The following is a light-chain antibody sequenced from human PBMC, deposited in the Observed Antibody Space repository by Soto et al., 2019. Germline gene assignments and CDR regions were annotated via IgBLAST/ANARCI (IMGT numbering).Light chain of an antibody. J-gene: IGLJ3*02. V-gene: IGLV2-14*01. CDR3: SSYTSSSTRV. Sequence: QSALTQPASVSGSPGQSITISCTGTSSDVGGYNYVSWYQQHPGKAPKLMIYEVSNRPSGVSNRFSGSKYGNTASLTISGLQAEDEAYYYCSSYTSSSTRVFGGGTKLTVL. CDR1: SSDVGGYNY. CDR2: EVS.